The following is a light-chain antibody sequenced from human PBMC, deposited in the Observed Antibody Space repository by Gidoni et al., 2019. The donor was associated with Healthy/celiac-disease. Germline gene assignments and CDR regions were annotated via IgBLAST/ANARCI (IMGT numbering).Light chain of an antibody. V-gene: IGKV1-5*03. J-gene: IGKJ1*01. CDR3: QQYNSYSSP. CDR2: KAS. CDR1: QSISSW. Sequence: DIQMTQSPSTLSASVGDRVTITCRASQSISSWLAWYQQKPGKAPKLLIYKASSVESGVPSRFSGSGSGTEFTLPISSLQPDDFATYYCQQYNSYSSPFGQGTKVEIK.